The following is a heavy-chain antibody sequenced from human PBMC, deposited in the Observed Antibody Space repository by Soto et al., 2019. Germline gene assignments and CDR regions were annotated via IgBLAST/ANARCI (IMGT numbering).Heavy chain of an antibody. D-gene: IGHD3-22*01. Sequence: VGSVRLSCAASGFTFSNAWMSWVRQAPGKGLEWVGRIKSKTDGGTTDYAAPVKGRFTISRDDSKNTLYLQMNSLKTEDTAVYYCTTVTYYYDTASAFDIWGQGTMVTVSS. CDR2: IKSKTDGGTT. CDR3: TTVTYYYDTASAFDI. J-gene: IGHJ3*02. CDR1: GFTFSNAW. V-gene: IGHV3-15*01.